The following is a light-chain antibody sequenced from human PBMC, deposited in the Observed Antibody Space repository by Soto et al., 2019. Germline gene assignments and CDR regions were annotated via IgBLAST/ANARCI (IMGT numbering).Light chain of an antibody. Sequence: DKQRTQSPSPLSASVGDIVTITCRASQTIRNYLNWYQQKPGEAPKLLIYAASRLQSGVPSRFSGSGSGTDFTLTINTLQPEDIATYYCQPTYSTPRFGGGTKVDIK. J-gene: IGKJ4*01. CDR3: QPTYSTPR. CDR2: AAS. V-gene: IGKV1-39*01. CDR1: QTIRNY.